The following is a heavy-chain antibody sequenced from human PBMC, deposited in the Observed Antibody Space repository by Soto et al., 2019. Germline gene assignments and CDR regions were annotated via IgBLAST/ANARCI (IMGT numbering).Heavy chain of an antibody. J-gene: IGHJ4*02. D-gene: IGHD3-10*01. CDR3: ARDREPASGGFHYGSGSLNVAY. CDR2: IRYDGSNK. Sequence: QVQVVESGGGVVQPGRSLRLSCAASGFTFNSYGMHWVRQAPGKGLEWVAEIRYDGSNKYYADSVKGRFSISRDNSKNTVYLQMNSLRAEDTAVYYCARDREPASGGFHYGSGSLNVAYWGKGTLVNVS. V-gene: IGHV3-33*01. CDR1: GFTFNSYG.